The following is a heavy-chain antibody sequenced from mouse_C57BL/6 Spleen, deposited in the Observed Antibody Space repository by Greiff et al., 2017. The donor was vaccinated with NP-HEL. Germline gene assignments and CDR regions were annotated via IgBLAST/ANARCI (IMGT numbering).Heavy chain of an antibody. CDR1: GFTFSSYG. D-gene: IGHD2-10*02. J-gene: IGHJ4*01. CDR3: ARSMVTTYAMDY. CDR2: ISSGGSYT. Sequence: EVKLQESGGDLVKPGGSLKLSCAASGFTFSSYGMSWVRQTPDKRLEWVATISSGGSYTYYPHSVKGRFTISRDNAKYPLYLQMSSLKSEDTAMYYCARSMVTTYAMDYWGQGTSVTVSS. V-gene: IGHV5-6*01.